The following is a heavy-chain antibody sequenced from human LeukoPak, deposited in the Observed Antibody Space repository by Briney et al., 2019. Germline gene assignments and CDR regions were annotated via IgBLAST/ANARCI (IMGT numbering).Heavy chain of an antibody. D-gene: IGHD3-22*01. J-gene: IGHJ6*02. Sequence: GGSLRLSCAASGFTFSSYAMSWVRQAPGKGLEWVSAIRGNGGSTYYADSVKGRFTISRDNSKNTLYLQMNSLRAVDTAVYYCARVFTYYYDSSGYLSGMDVWGQGTTVTVSS. V-gene: IGHV3-23*01. CDR3: ARVFTYYYDSSGYLSGMDV. CDR1: GFTFSSYA. CDR2: IRGNGGST.